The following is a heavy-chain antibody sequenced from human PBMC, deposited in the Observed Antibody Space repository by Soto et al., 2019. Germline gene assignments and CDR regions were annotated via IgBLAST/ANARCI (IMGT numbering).Heavy chain of an antibody. D-gene: IGHD3-3*01. CDR1: GYTFTSYG. CDR3: ARDRPGDFWSGYLAIESYYYYGMDV. J-gene: IGHJ6*02. Sequence: ASVKVSCQASGYTFTSYGISWVRQAPGQGLEWMGWISAYNGNTNYAQKLQGRVTMTTDTSTSTAYMELRSLRSDDTAVYYCARDRPGDFWSGYLAIESYYYYGMDVWGQGTTVTVSS. V-gene: IGHV1-18*01. CDR2: ISAYNGNT.